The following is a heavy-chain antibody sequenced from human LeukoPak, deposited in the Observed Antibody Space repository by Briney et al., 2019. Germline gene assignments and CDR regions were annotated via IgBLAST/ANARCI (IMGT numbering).Heavy chain of an antibody. Sequence: PGGSLRLSCAASGFTFRSYGMSWVRQAPGKGLEWVSTISGVGGRTYYAASVRGLFTISRDNSKNTLYLQMNSLGAEDTALYYCAKGTYGSGTYGAHDYWGQGTLVTVSS. V-gene: IGHV3-23*01. D-gene: IGHD3-10*01. J-gene: IGHJ4*02. CDR1: GFTFRSYG. CDR3: AKGTYGSGTYGAHDY. CDR2: ISGVGGRT.